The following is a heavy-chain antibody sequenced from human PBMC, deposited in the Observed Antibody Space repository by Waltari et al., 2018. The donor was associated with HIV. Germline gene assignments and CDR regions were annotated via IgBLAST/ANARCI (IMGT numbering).Heavy chain of an antibody. CDR1: GLTFSSPW. Sequence: EVELVESGGGLGLPGESLRLSWAASGLTFSSPWMRWVRQGPGKGLEWVANIKPDGSETYYVDSVKGRFTISRDNAKTSLYLQMNSLRAEDTAVYFCAREYFYESSGYYYRSTFDYWGQGTLVTVSS. J-gene: IGHJ4*02. CDR2: IKPDGSET. D-gene: IGHD3-22*01. CDR3: AREYFYESSGYYYRSTFDY. V-gene: IGHV3-7*01.